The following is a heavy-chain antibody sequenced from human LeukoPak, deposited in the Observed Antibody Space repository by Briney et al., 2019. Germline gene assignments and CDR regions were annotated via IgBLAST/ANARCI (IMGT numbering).Heavy chain of an antibody. D-gene: IGHD6-13*01. Sequence: GESLKISCKGSGYSFTSYWIGWVRQMPGKGLEWMGIIYPGDSDTRYSPSLQGQVTISADKSISTAYLQWSSLKASDTAMYYCASSIAAAGTSFDYWGQGTLVTVSS. CDR2: IYPGDSDT. J-gene: IGHJ4*02. CDR1: GYSFTSYW. CDR3: ASSIAAAGTSFDY. V-gene: IGHV5-51*01.